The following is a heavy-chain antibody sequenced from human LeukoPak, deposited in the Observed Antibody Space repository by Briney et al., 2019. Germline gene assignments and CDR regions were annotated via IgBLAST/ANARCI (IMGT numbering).Heavy chain of an antibody. CDR2: INDHGSDR. D-gene: IGHD3-22*01. CDR1: GFTFSNYA. J-gene: IGHJ3*02. CDR3: AKDPITYSDSSPAFDI. Sequence: PGGSLRLSCAASGFTFSNYAMSWVRQAPGERLEWVAAINDHGSDRWHADSVKGRFTISRDNSKNTLYLQMNSLRAEDTAVYYCAKDPITYSDSSPAFDIWGQGTMVTVSS. V-gene: IGHV3-23*01.